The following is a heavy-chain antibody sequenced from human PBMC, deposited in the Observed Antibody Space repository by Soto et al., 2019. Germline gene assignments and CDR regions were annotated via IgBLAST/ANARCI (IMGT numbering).Heavy chain of an antibody. CDR1: GFTFSSYA. CDR3: ARDFDY. J-gene: IGHJ4*02. V-gene: IGHV3-30-3*01. CDR2: ISYDGSNK. Sequence: QVQLVESGGGVVQPGRSLRLSCAASGFTFSSYAMHWVRQAPGKGLEWVAVISYDGSNKYYADSVKGRSTISRDNSKNTLYLQMNSLRAEDTAVYYCARDFDYWGQGTLVTVSS.